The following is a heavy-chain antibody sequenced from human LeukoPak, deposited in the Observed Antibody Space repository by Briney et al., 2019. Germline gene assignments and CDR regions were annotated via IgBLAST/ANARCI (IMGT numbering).Heavy chain of an antibody. CDR3: ARSNYDFWSGYSVTFDY. D-gene: IGHD3-3*01. J-gene: IGHJ4*02. CDR2: IYHSGST. Sequence: PSETLSLTCAVSGGSISSGGYSWSWIRQPPGKGLEWIGYIYHSGSTYYNPSLKSRVTISVDRSKNQFSLKLSSVTAAVTAVYYCARSNYDFWSGYSVTFDYWGQGTLVTVSS. CDR1: GGSISSGGYS. V-gene: IGHV4-30-2*01.